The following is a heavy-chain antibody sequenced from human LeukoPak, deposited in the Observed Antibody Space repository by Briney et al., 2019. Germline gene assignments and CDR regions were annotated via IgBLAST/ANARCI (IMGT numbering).Heavy chain of an antibody. J-gene: IGHJ6*02. CDR1: GFTFSSYG. CDR3: ARGGHCSTTSCSNYDGMDV. D-gene: IGHD2-2*01. Sequence: PGRSLRLSCAASGFTFSSYGMHWARQAPGKGLEGGAATWNDGSNKYYADSVKGRFTISRDNSKNTLYLQMNSLRAEDTAVYFCARGGHCSTTSCSNYDGMDVWGQGTTLTVSS. V-gene: IGHV3-33*01. CDR2: TWNDGSNK.